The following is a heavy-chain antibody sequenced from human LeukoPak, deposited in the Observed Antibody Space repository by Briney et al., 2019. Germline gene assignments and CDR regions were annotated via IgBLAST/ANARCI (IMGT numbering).Heavy chain of an antibody. J-gene: IGHJ6*02. CDR1: GFTVSSNY. Sequence: PGGSLRLSCAASGFTVSSNYMSWVRQAPGKGLGWVSVIYSGGSTYYADSVKGRFTISRHNSKNTLYLQMNSLRAEDTAVYYCARDHLRVLKDYYGMDVWGQGTTVTVSS. CDR2: IYSGGST. V-gene: IGHV3-53*04. D-gene: IGHD4/OR15-4a*01. CDR3: ARDHLRVLKDYYGMDV.